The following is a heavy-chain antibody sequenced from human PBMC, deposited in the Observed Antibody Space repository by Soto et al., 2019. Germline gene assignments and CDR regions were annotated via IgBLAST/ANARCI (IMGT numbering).Heavy chain of an antibody. D-gene: IGHD4-17*01. V-gene: IGHV3-23*01. CDR3: AKVPTTVTTFDY. CDR2: ISGSGGST. CDR1: GFTFSSYA. Sequence: EVQLLESGGGLVQPGGSLRLSCAASGFTFSSYAMSWVRQAPGKGLEWVSAISGSGGSTYYADSVKGRFTISRDNSKKTMYLQMNSLRAEDTAVYYFAKVPTTVTTFDYWGQGTLVTVSS. J-gene: IGHJ4*02.